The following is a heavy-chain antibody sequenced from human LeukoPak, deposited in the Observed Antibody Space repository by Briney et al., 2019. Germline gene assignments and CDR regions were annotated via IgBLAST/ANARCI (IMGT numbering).Heavy chain of an antibody. CDR3: ARTLSRLNHYGDSAADS. CDR2: MNPNSGNT. V-gene: IGHV1-8*01. Sequence: GASVKVSCKASGYTFTSSDINWVRQATGQGLEWMGRMNPNSGNTGYAQKLQGRVTLTRDTSISTAYMELTSLRSEDTAVYYCARTLSRLNHYGDSAADSWGQGTLVTVSS. D-gene: IGHD4-17*01. CDR1: GYTFTSSD. J-gene: IGHJ4*02.